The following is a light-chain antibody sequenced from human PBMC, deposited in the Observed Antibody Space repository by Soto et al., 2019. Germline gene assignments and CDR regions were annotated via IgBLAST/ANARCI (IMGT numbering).Light chain of an antibody. Sequence: DIQMTQSPSTLPASVGDRVTITCRASQSISSWLAWYQQKPGKAPKLLIYKASSLESGVSARFSGSGSGTEFTLTISSLQPEDFATYFCQQYNTYSWTFGQGTKVDIK. V-gene: IGKV1-5*03. J-gene: IGKJ1*01. CDR3: QQYNTYSWT. CDR1: QSISSW. CDR2: KAS.